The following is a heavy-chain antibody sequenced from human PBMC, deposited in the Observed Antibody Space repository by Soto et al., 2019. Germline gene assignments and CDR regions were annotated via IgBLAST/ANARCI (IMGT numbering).Heavy chain of an antibody. D-gene: IGHD6-19*01. CDR3: ARRAVEGYYFDY. J-gene: IGHJ4*02. CDR1: GGSISSGDYY. Sequence: PSETLSLTCTVSGGSISSGDYYWSWIRQPPGKGLEWIGYIYYSGSTYYNPSLKSRVTISVDTSKNQFSLKLSSVTAADTAVYYCARRAVEGYYFDYWGQGTLVTVSS. CDR2: IYYSGST. V-gene: IGHV4-30-4*01.